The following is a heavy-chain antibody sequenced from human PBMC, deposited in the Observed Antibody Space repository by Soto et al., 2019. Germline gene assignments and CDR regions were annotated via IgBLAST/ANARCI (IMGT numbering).Heavy chain of an antibody. Sequence: QVQIQESGPGLVKPSQTLSLTCTDSGASIISDDSQWSWIRQSPGKGLEWIGHIYHSGSTYYRPSLKTRLSVSVDTSKNQFSLKLRSVTVADTAVYFCARSHYYVRAGSHFYALDVWGPGTAVTVSS. CDR1: GASIISDDSQ. CDR3: ARSHYYVRAGSHFYALDV. CDR2: IYHSGST. D-gene: IGHD3-10*02. V-gene: IGHV4-30-4*01. J-gene: IGHJ6*02.